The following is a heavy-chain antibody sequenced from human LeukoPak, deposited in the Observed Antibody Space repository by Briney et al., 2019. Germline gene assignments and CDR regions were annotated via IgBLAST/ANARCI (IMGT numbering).Heavy chain of an antibody. CDR2: INHSGST. Sequence: SETLSLTCAVYGGSFSGYYWSWIRQPPGKGLEWIGEINHSGSTNYNPSLKSRVTISVDTSKNQFSLMLSSVTAADTAVYYCARDRDIVVVPAAILPDGMDVWGQGTTVTVSS. CDR1: GGSFSGYY. CDR3: ARDRDIVVVPAAILPDGMDV. D-gene: IGHD2-2*01. V-gene: IGHV4-34*01. J-gene: IGHJ6*02.